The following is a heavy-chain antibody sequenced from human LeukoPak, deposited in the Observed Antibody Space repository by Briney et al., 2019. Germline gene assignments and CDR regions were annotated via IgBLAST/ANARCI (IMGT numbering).Heavy chain of an antibody. J-gene: IGHJ4*02. Sequence: PGGSLRLSCAASGFTFSDYEMDWVRQAPGKGLEWLSYISSTANAIYHADSVKGRFTVSRDNAKNSLYLQMNSLRAEDTAVYYCARTGYDLIFDYWGQGTLVTVSS. CDR3: ARTGYDLIFDY. V-gene: IGHV3-48*03. CDR2: ISSTANAI. D-gene: IGHD5-12*01. CDR1: GFTFSDYE.